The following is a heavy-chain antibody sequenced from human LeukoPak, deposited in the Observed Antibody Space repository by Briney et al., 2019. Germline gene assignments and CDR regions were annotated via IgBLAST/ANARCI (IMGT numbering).Heavy chain of an antibody. D-gene: IGHD2-21*01. J-gene: IGHJ4*02. V-gene: IGHV4-59*02. CDR3: ARHNGDSYLDY. CDR2: VHHSGNT. CDR1: GVSVSSSF. Sequence: SETLSLTCTVSGVSVSSSFWSWIRQSPGKGLEYIGFVHHSGNTKYNPSLQSGVTMSVDTAKSQFSLILYSVTAADSAVYYCARHNGDSYLDYWAQGTLVTVSS.